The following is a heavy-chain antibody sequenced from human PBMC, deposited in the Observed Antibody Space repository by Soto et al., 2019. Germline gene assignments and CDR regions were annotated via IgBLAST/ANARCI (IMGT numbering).Heavy chain of an antibody. CDR2: IYYSGST. CDR3: ARMLTYYYDSSGYSDAFDI. Sequence: SETLSLTCTVSGGSISSYYWSWIRQPPGKGLEWIGYIYYSGSTNYNPSLKSRVTISVDTSKNQFSLKLSSVTAADTAVYYCARMLTYYYDSSGYSDAFDIWGQGTMVNVS. CDR1: GGSISSYY. J-gene: IGHJ3*02. D-gene: IGHD3-22*01. V-gene: IGHV4-59*01.